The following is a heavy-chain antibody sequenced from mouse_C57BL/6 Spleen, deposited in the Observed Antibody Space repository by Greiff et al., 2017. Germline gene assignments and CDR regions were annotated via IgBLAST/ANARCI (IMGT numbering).Heavy chain of an antibody. D-gene: IGHD2-10*02. CDR1: GYTFTSYW. CDR2: IYPSDSET. Sequence: QVQLQQPGAELVRPGSSVKLSCKASGYTFTSYWMDWVKQRPGQGLEWIGNIYPSDSETHYNQKFKDKATLTVDKSSSTAYMQLSSLTSEDSAVYYCARSGYGNYVGYFDYWGQGTTLTVSS. V-gene: IGHV1-61*01. J-gene: IGHJ2*01. CDR3: ARSGYGNYVGYFDY.